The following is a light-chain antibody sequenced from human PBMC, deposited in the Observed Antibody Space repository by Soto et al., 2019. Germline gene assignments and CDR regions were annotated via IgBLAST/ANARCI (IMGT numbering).Light chain of an antibody. J-gene: IGLJ1*01. Sequence: QSALTQPTSVSGSPGQSITISCTGTVSDIGRYNHVSWYQHHPGKAPKLIIYEVTNRTSGVSNRFSGSKSGNTTFLTISGLQAEDEADYYCSSYTVSTTYVFATGIKVTVL. CDR3: SSYTVSTTYV. V-gene: IGLV2-14*01. CDR1: VSDIGRYNH. CDR2: EVT.